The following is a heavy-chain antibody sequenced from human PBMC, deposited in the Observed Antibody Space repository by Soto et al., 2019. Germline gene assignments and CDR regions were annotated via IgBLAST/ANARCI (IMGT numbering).Heavy chain of an antibody. J-gene: IGHJ4*02. V-gene: IGHV3-23*01. CDR3: AKLYWNPRYFDY. D-gene: IGHD1-1*01. Sequence: PGGSLRLSCAASGFTFTNVAMTWVRQAPGKGLEWVSTITDSGGSTDYADSAKGRFTISRDNSKSTLYLQMNNLRADDTAVYYCAKLYWNPRYFDYWGQGARVTVSS. CDR1: GFTFTNVA. CDR2: ITDSGGST.